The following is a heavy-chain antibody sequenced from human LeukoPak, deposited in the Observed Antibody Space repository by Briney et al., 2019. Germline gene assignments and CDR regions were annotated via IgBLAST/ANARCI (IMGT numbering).Heavy chain of an antibody. D-gene: IGHD2-21*02. CDR2: INPNSGGT. V-gene: IGHV1-2*04. Sequence: ASVKVSCKASGYTFTGYYMHWVRQAPGQGLEWMGWINPNSGGTNYAQKFQGWVTMTRDTSISTAYMELSRLRSDDTAVYYCARDQGVTPPGFDYWGQGTLVTVSS. CDR3: ARDQGVTPPGFDY. CDR1: GYTFTGYY. J-gene: IGHJ4*02.